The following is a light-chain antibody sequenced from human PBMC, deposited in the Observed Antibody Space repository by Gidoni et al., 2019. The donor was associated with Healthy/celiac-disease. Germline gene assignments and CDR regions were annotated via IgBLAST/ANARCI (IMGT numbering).Light chain of an antibody. CDR1: SSNIGSNY. J-gene: IGLJ1*01. Sequence: QSVLTQPTSASGTPGQRVTISCSGSSSNIGSNYVYWYQQLPGTAPKLLIYRNNQRPSGFPDRFSGSKSGTSASLAISGLRSEDEADYYCAAWDDSLSVYVFGTGTKVTVL. V-gene: IGLV1-47*01. CDR2: RNN. CDR3: AAWDDSLSVYV.